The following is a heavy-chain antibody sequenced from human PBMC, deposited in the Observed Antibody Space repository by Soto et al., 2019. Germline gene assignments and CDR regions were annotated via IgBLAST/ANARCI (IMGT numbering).Heavy chain of an antibody. D-gene: IGHD2-21*01. J-gene: IGHJ3*02. CDR1: GYTLTELS. CDR3: ATVPSCGGDCYVAFDI. V-gene: IGHV1-24*01. Sequence: QVQLVQSGAEVKKPGASVKVSRKVSGYTLTELSMHWVRQAPGKGLEWMGGFDPEDGETIYAQKFQGRVTMTEDTSTDTAYMELSSLRSEDTAVYYCATVPSCGGDCYVAFDIWGQGTMVTVSS. CDR2: FDPEDGET.